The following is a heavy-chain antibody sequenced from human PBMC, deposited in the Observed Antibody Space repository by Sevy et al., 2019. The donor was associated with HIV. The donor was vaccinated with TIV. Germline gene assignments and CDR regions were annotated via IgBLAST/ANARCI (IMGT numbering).Heavy chain of an antibody. CDR3: ARVRVDYGDYGNWFDP. CDR2: IYYSGST. CDR1: GGSISSYY. Sequence: SETLSLTCTVSGGSISSYYWSWIRQPPGKGLEWIGYIYYSGSTNYNPSLKSRVTISVDTSKNQFSLKLSSVTAADTAVYYCARVRVDYGDYGNWFDPWGQGTLVTVSS. V-gene: IGHV4-59*01. J-gene: IGHJ5*02. D-gene: IGHD4-17*01.